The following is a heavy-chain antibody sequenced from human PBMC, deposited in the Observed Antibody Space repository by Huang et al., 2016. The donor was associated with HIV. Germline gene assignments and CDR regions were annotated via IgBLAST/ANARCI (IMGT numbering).Heavy chain of an antibody. D-gene: IGHD5-12*01. Sequence: QVQLVESGGGVVQPGRSLRLSCAASGFTFSNYGVHWVRQAPGKGLEWVAAISYDGRYQYYSYSVKGRFTISRDDSQNTLYLQMSSLRAEDTAVYFCAKDREDSAYQLDYWGQGTRVTVSS. CDR2: ISYDGRYQ. V-gene: IGHV3-30*18. CDR1: GFTFSNYG. CDR3: AKDREDSAYQLDY. J-gene: IGHJ4*02.